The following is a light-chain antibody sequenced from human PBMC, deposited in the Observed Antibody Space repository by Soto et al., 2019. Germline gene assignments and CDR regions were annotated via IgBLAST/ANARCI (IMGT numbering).Light chain of an antibody. V-gene: IGKV3-11*01. CDR2: DAS. CDR3: QQRSNWPRT. J-gene: IGKJ1*01. Sequence: EIVLTQSPATLSLSPGERVTLSCRASQSVASYLAWYQQRPGQAPRLLISDASSRATGIPARFSGSGSGTDFTLAISSLEPEDFAVDYGQQRSNWPRTFGQGTKVEIK. CDR1: QSVASY.